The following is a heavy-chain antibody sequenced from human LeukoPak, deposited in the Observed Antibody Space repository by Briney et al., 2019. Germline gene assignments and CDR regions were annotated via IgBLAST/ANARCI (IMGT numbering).Heavy chain of an antibody. CDR3: ARGGLWFGMYNWFDP. CDR2: IYTSGST. V-gene: IGHV4-4*07. CDR1: GGSISSYY. Sequence: PSETLSLTCTVSGGSISSYYWSWVRQPAGKGLEWIGRIYTSGSTNYNPSLKSRVTISVDTSKNQFSLKLSSVTAADTAVYYCARGGLWFGMYNWFDPWGQGTLVTVSS. D-gene: IGHD3-10*01. J-gene: IGHJ5*02.